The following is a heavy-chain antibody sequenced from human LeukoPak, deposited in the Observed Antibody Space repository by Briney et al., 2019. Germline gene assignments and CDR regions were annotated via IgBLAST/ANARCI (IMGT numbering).Heavy chain of an antibody. Sequence: SETLSLTCSVSDDSITMYYWTWIRQPPGKGLEYIGSIYYTGTTYYKSSLKSRVTISVDTSKNQFSLKLNSVTAADTAVYYRARDHGYANWFDPWGQGTLVTVSS. CDR2: IYYTGTT. V-gene: IGHV4-39*07. CDR1: DDSITMYY. J-gene: IGHJ5*02. D-gene: IGHD5-18*01. CDR3: ARDHGYANWFDP.